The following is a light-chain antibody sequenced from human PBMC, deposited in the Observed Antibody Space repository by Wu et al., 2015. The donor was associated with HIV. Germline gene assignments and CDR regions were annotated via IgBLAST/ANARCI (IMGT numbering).Light chain of an antibody. J-gene: IGKJ4*01. CDR1: QSVTSNF. V-gene: IGKV3-20*01. CDR2: GAS. Sequence: ENVLTQSPGTLSLSPGERATLSCRASQSVTSNFLAWYQQKIGQAPRLLIYGASARATGIPDRFSGSGSGTDFTLTISRLEPEDFAVYYCHQYGSSPLTFGRRDPRWTSN. CDR3: HQYGSSPLT.